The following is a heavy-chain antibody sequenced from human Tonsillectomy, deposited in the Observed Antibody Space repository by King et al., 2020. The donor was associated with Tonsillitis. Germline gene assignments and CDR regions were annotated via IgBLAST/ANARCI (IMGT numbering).Heavy chain of an antibody. Sequence: VQLVESGGGLVQPGGSLRLSCSVSGFIFKSHAMFWVRQAPGKGLEYVSSISADGGATYYADSVKGRFTISRDNSKNTLHLQVNSLRTDDTGVYFCVKGPAPGARGGERWFDTWGQGTQVTVSS. CDR2: ISADGGAT. CDR3: VKGPAPGARGGERWFDT. J-gene: IGHJ5*02. CDR1: GFIFKSHA. V-gene: IGHV3-64D*06. D-gene: IGHD3-16*01.